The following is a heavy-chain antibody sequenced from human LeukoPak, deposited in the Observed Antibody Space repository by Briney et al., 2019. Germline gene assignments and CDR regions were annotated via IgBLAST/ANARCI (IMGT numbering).Heavy chain of an antibody. CDR3: ATDLLLASGKSNYYYGMDV. V-gene: IGHV1-3*01. CDR1: GYTITSHA. CDR2: INASTANP. J-gene: IGHJ6*04. D-gene: IGHD2/OR15-2a*01. Sequence: LLKLSCKASGYTITSHATHWAPHTPAHKLGRIRRINASTANPKHSQKFQCRVAINRDTSASTVYMELSSLRSEDTAVYYCATDLLLASGKSNYYYGMDVWGKGTTVTVSS.